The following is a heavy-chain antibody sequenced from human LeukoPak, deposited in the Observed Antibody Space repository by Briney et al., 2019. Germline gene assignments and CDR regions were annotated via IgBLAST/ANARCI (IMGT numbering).Heavy chain of an antibody. Sequence: GGSLRLSCEASGFTFNNYAMSWVRQAPGKGLEWVSLIIGSSGSTFYADSVKGRFTISRDKSKNTLYLQMNSLRAEDTAVYYCAKGAYDYIEIAYFDYWGQGSLVTVSS. CDR3: AKGAYDYIEIAYFDY. J-gene: IGHJ4*02. V-gene: IGHV3-23*01. CDR1: GFTFNNYA. CDR2: IIGSSGST. D-gene: IGHD5-12*01.